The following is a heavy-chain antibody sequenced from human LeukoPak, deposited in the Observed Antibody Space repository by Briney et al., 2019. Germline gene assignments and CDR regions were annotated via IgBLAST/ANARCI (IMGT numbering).Heavy chain of an antibody. D-gene: IGHD7-27*01. Sequence: PSETLSLTCTVSGGSISSSSYYWGCIRQPPGKGLECIGSIYYSGSTYYNPSLKSRVTISVDTSKNQFSLKLSSVTAADTAVYYCARLNWGTSSAYYFDYWGQGTLVTVSS. V-gene: IGHV4-39*07. CDR2: IYYSGST. CDR3: ARLNWGTSSAYYFDY. CDR1: GGSISSSSYY. J-gene: IGHJ4*02.